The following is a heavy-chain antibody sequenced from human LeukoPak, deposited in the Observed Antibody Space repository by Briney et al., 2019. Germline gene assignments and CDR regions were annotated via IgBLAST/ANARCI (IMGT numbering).Heavy chain of an antibody. CDR3: TTRLVWFGELLEDFDY. J-gene: IGHJ4*02. V-gene: IGHV3-15*01. D-gene: IGHD3-10*01. CDR1: GFTFSKAW. Sequence: PGGSLRLSCAVSGFTFSKAWMSWVRQAPGKGLEWVGRIKSRTDGGTTAYAAPVKGRFTISRDDSKDTLYLQMNSLKTEDTAVYYCTTRLVWFGELLEDFDYWGQGTQVTVS. CDR2: IKSRTDGGTT.